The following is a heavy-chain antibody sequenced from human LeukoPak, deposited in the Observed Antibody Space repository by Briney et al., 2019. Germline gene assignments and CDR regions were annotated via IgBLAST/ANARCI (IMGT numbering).Heavy chain of an antibody. Sequence: ASVKVSCKASGYTFTSYYMHWVRQAPGQGLGWMGIINPSGGSTSYAQKFQGRVTMTRDMSTSTVYMELSSLRSEDTAVYYCARGPDSSGYYAREGLYYFDYWGQGTLVTVSS. CDR1: GYTFTSYY. J-gene: IGHJ4*02. CDR2: INPSGGST. CDR3: ARGPDSSGYYAREGLYYFDY. D-gene: IGHD3-22*01. V-gene: IGHV1-46*01.